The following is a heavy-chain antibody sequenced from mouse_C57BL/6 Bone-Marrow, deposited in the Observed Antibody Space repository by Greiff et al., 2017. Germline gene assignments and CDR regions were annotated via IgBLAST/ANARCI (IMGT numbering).Heavy chain of an antibody. CDR2: IYPRSGNT. D-gene: IGHD3-3*01. Sequence: VQLQESGAELARPGASVKLSCKASGYTFTSYGISWVKQRTGQGLEWIGEIYPRSGNTYYNEKFKGKATLTADKSSSTAYMELRSLTSEDSAVYFCAREGTWDRRYYFDYWAQGTTLTVSS. CDR1: GYTFTSYG. J-gene: IGHJ2*01. V-gene: IGHV1-81*01. CDR3: AREGTWDRRYYFDY.